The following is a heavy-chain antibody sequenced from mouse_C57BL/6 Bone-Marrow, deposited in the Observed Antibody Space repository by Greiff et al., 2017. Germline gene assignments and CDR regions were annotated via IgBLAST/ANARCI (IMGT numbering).Heavy chain of an antibody. CDR3: ARDYGSSYVSMDC. Sequence: QVQLQQPGAELVMPGASVKLSCKASGYTFTSYWMHWVKQRPGQGLEWIGEIDPSDSYTNYNQKFKGKSTLTVDKSSSTAYMQLSSLTSEDSAVYYCARDYGSSYVSMDCWGQGTSVTVSS. D-gene: IGHD1-1*01. V-gene: IGHV1-69*01. CDR1: GYTFTSYW. J-gene: IGHJ4*01. CDR2: IDPSDSYT.